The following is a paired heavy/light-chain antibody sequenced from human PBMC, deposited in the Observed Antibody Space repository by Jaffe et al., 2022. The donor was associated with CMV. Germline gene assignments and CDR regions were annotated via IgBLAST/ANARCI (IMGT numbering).Light chain of an antibody. Sequence: DVVMTQSPLSLPVTLGQPASISCRSSQRLVHSDGNTYLSWFQQRPGQSPSRLIYKVSDRASGVPDRFSGSGSGTDFTLIITRVEAEDVGVYYCMQGTHYPYTFGQGTKLEI. CDR2: KVS. J-gene: IGKJ2*01. CDR1: QRLVHSDGNTY. V-gene: IGKV2-30*02. CDR3: MQGTHYPYT.
Heavy chain of an antibody. V-gene: IGHV3-30*18. CDR1: GFTFSAIG. J-gene: IGHJ3*02. Sequence: QVQLVESGGGVVQFGRSLRLSCAASGFTFSAIGMHWVRQAPGKGLEWVAVISKDGSEKYYGDSVKGRFTISRDNTMNMLYLEMNTLRPEDTAVYYCSNGGLWANAFDIWGQGTMVTVSS. CDR2: ISKDGSEK. D-gene: IGHD3-16*01. CDR3: SNGGLWANAFDI.